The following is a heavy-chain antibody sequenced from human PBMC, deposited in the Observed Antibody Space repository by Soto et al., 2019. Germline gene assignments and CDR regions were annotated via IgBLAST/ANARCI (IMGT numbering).Heavy chain of an antibody. J-gene: IGHJ4*02. Sequence: QVQLVQSGAEVKSAGSSVKVSCKASGDTFNFYSINWVRQAPGIGLEWVGRVNPILSMSNYAQRFQGRVTMTADKSTGTAYMELRSLRSEDTAIYYCASNYVSGYRALDSWGQGALVTVSS. D-gene: IGHD3-10*01. CDR3: ASNYVSGYRALDS. V-gene: IGHV1-69*02. CDR2: VNPILSMS. CDR1: GDTFNFYS.